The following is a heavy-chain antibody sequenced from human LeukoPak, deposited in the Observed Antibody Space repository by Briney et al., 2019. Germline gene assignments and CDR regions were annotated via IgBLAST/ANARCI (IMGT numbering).Heavy chain of an antibody. CDR2: IYSSGGT. J-gene: IGHJ4*02. CDR1: GGSLSSYY. D-gene: IGHD4-17*01. CDR3: ARQGGTDYGDYLAY. Sequence: SETLSLTCTVSGGSLSSYYWSWIRQPPGKGLEWIGYIYSSGGTNYNPSLTPSPKSRVTISVDTSKKQFSLQLSSVTAADTAVYYCARQGGTDYGDYLAYWGQGTLVTVSS. V-gene: IGHV4-59*08.